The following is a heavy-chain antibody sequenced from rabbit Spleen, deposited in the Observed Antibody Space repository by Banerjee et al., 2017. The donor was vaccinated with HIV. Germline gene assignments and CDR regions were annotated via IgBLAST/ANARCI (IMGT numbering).Heavy chain of an antibody. Sequence: QEQLVESGGGLVQPGGSLKLSCKASGFDVSSYGVSWVRQAPGTGLEWIGYIDPVFGITNYANSVKGRFTISRENAQNTVYLQLNSLTDADTTTYFCARGPPYAGYAGYGYVYLNLWGQGTLVTVS. CDR3: ARGPPYAGYAGYGYVYLNL. V-gene: IGHV1S47*01. CDR1: GFDVSSYG. CDR2: IDPVFGIT. J-gene: IGHJ4*01. D-gene: IGHD6-1*01.